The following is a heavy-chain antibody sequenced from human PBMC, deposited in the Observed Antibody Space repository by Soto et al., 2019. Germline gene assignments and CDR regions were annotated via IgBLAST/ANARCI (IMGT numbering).Heavy chain of an antibody. CDR3: ASQPSAIQLERRFYYYYGMDV. Sequence: GASVKVSCKASGGTFSSYAFSWVRQAPGQGPEGKGGIIPIFGTANYAQKFQGRVTITADKSTSTAYMELSSLRSEDTAVYYCASQPSAIQLERRFYYYYGMDVWGQGTTVTVSS. D-gene: IGHD1-1*01. J-gene: IGHJ6*02. V-gene: IGHV1-69*06. CDR2: IIPIFGTA. CDR1: GGTFSSYA.